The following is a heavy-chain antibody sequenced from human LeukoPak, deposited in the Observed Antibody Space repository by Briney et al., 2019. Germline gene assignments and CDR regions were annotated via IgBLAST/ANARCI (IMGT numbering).Heavy chain of an antibody. Sequence: QTGGSLRLSCAASGFTVSSNYMSWVRQAPGKGLEWVSVIYSGGSTYYADSVKGRFTISRDNSKNTLYLQMNSLRAEDTAVYYCASSWSDILTGYYTGAFDIWGQGTMVTVSS. CDR1: GFTVSSNY. CDR2: IYSGGST. CDR3: ASSWSDILTGYYTGAFDI. J-gene: IGHJ3*02. D-gene: IGHD3-9*01. V-gene: IGHV3-66*01.